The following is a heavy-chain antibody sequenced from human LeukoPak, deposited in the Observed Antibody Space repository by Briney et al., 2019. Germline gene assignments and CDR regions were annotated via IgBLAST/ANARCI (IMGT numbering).Heavy chain of an antibody. CDR3: ARLDGSSTSSASSWAFDI. CDR2: IYLYGTT. V-gene: IGHV4-4*02. Sequence: SETLSLTCSVSAGSISSSSWWSWVRQSPVKGLEWIGEIYLYGTTNYNPSLKSRVTMSVDRSKNQFSLKLSSVTAADTAVYYCARLDGSSTSSASSWAFDIWGQGTMVTVSS. J-gene: IGHJ3*02. CDR1: AGSISSSSW. D-gene: IGHD2-2*01.